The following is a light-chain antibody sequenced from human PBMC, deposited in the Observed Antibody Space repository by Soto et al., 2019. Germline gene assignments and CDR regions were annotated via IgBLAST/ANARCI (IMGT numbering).Light chain of an antibody. Sequence: QSVLTQSPSASASLGASVKLTCTLSSGHGTYAIAWHQQQPEKGPRYLMNLNSDGSHSKGDGIPDRFSGSSSGAERHLTISSLQSEDEAAYYCQTWGTAIHDVVFGGGTKLTVL. V-gene: IGLV4-69*01. J-gene: IGLJ2*01. CDR1: SGHGTYA. CDR3: QTWGTAIHDVV. CDR2: LNSDGSH.